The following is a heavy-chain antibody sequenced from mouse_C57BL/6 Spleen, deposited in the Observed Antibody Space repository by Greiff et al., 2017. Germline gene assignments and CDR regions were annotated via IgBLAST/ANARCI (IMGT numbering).Heavy chain of an antibody. V-gene: IGHV1-54*01. D-gene: IGHD3-2*02. CDR3: ARAQGQRNPYAMDY. J-gene: IGHJ4*01. CDR2: INPGSGGT. Sequence: QVQLKESGAELVRPGTSVKVSCKASGYAFTNYLIEWVKQRPGQGLEWIGVINPGSGGTNYNEKFKGKATLTADKSSSTAYMRLSSLTSEDSAVYFCARAQGQRNPYAMDYWGQGTSVTVSS. CDR1: GYAFTNYL.